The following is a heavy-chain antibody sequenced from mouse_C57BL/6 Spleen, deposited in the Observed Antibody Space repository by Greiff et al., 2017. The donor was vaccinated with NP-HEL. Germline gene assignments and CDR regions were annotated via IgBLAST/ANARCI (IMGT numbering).Heavy chain of an antibody. D-gene: IGHD2-5*01. V-gene: IGHV1-82*01. Sequence: QVQLQQSGPELVKPGASVKISCKASGYAFSSSWMNWVKPRPGTGLEWIGRIYPGDGDTNYNGKFKGKATLTADKSSSTAYMQLSSLTSEDSAVYFCASAYYSNPAWFAYWGQGTLVTVSA. CDR2: IYPGDGDT. CDR1: GYAFSSSW. CDR3: ASAYYSNPAWFAY. J-gene: IGHJ3*01.